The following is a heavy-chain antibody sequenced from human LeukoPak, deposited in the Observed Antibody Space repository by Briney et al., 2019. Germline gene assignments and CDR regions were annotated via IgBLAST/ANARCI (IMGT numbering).Heavy chain of an antibody. Sequence: GGSLRLSCAASGFTFDDYAMHWVRQAPGKGLEWVSAISGSGGSTYYADSVKGRFTISRDNSKNTLYLQMNSPRAEDTAVYYCAKEGYYDFWSGWTGFDYWGQGTLVTVSS. CDR1: GFTFDDYA. CDR2: ISGSGGST. D-gene: IGHD3-3*01. J-gene: IGHJ4*02. V-gene: IGHV3-23*01. CDR3: AKEGYYDFWSGWTGFDY.